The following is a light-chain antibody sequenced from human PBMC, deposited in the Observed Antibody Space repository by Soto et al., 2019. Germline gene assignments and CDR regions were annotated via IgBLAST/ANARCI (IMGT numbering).Light chain of an antibody. CDR1: HNFSASY. CDR2: GSS. CDR3: QQYIRSPYT. Sequence: EIVLTQSPATLSLSPGEGVALSCRASHNFSASYLAWYQQKPGQAPRLLMHGSSNRAVGIPDRFSGSGSGTEFTLTISRLEPEDFAVYYCQQYIRSPYTFGQGTRLEIK. J-gene: IGKJ2*01. V-gene: IGKV3-20*01.